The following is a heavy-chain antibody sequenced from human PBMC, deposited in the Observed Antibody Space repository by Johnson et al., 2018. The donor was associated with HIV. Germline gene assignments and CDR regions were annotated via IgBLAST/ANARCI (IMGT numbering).Heavy chain of an antibody. J-gene: IGHJ3*02. V-gene: IGHV3-7*01. Sequence: VQLVESGGGLVQPGGSLRLSCAASRFTFKNYWMTWVRQAPGKGLEWVANIKEDGSEKYYVDSVKGRFTISRDNAKNSLYLQMSSLRVADTAVYYCARDRRQFLEWLRDALDIWGQGTFFPVSS. CDR1: RFTFKNYW. CDR2: IKEDGSEK. CDR3: ARDRRQFLEWLRDALDI. D-gene: IGHD3-3*01.